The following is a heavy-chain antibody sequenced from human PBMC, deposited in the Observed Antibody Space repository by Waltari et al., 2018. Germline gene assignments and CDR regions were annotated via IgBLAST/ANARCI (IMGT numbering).Heavy chain of an antibody. J-gene: IGHJ6*02. CDR1: GGSFSGYY. V-gene: IGHV4-34*01. D-gene: IGHD6-13*01. CDR2: INHSGSP. Sequence: QVQLQQWGAGLLKPSETLSLTCAVYGGSFSGYYWSWIRQPPGKGLEWIGEINHSGSPNSNPSLKSRVPRSVDTSKNQFSLKLSSVTAADTAVYYCARLIAAAGPLYYYYYGMDVWGQGTTVTVSS. CDR3: ARLIAAAGPLYYYYYGMDV.